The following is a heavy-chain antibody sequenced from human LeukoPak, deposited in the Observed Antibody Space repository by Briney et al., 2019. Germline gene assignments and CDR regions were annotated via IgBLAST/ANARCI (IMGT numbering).Heavy chain of an antibody. CDR3: ARAPVLYYYDSSGYPGTDY. D-gene: IGHD3-22*01. CDR1: GYTFTGYY. CDR2: INPNSGGT. V-gene: IGHV1-2*02. Sequence: ASVKVSCKASGYTFTGYYMHWVRRAPGQGLEWMGWINPNSGGTNYAQKFQGRVTMTRDTSISTAYMELSRLRSDDTAVYYCARAPVLYYYDSSGYPGTDYWGQGTLVTVSS. J-gene: IGHJ4*02.